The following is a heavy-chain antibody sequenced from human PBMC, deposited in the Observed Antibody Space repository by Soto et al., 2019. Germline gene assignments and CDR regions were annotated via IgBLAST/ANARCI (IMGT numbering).Heavy chain of an antibody. J-gene: IGHJ6*02. D-gene: IGHD3-10*01. Sequence: SVKVSCKASGGTFSSYAISWVRQAPGQGLEWMGGIIPIFGIANYAQKFQGRVTITADKSTSTAYMELSSLRSEDTAVYYCARAGELWAARYYYYGMDVWGQGTTVTVSS. CDR2: IIPIFGIA. CDR1: GGTFSSYA. V-gene: IGHV1-69*10. CDR3: ARAGELWAARYYYYGMDV.